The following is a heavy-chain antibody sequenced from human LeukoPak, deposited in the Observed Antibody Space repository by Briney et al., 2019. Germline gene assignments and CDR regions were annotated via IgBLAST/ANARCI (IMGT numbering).Heavy chain of an antibody. CDR1: GFTFSSYE. V-gene: IGHV3-48*03. CDR2: ISSSGSTI. J-gene: IGHJ4*02. D-gene: IGHD3-10*01. Sequence: PGGSLRLSCAASGFTFSSYEMNWVRQAPGKGLEWVSYISSSGSTIYYADSVKGRFTISRDNAKNSLYLQMNSLRVEDTAVYYCVRTVYYGSGSSRDDYWGQGTLVTVSS. CDR3: VRTVYYGSGSSRDDY.